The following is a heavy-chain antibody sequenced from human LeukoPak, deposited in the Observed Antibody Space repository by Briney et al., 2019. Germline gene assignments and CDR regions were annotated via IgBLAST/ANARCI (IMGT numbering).Heavy chain of an antibody. V-gene: IGHV1-24*01. CDR3: ARRPLRWPTNDAFDI. Sequence: ASVKVSCKVSGYTLTELSMHWVRQAPGKGLEWMGGFDPEDGETIYAQKFQGRVTMTEDTSTDTAYMELSSLRSEDTAVYYCARRPLRWPTNDAFDIWGQGTMVTVSS. J-gene: IGHJ3*02. D-gene: IGHD4-23*01. CDR1: GYTLTELS. CDR2: FDPEDGET.